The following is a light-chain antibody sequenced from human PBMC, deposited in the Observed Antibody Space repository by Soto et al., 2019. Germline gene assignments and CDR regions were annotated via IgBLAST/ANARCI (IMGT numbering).Light chain of an antibody. CDR3: CSYSGSSTFYV. CDR2: QVT. V-gene: IGLV2-14*01. CDR1: SSDVGGYYY. Sequence: QSVLTQPASVSGPPGQSITISCTGTSSDVGGYYYVSWYQHHPGKAPKLIIYQVTSRPSGVSNRFSASTSGNTASLTISALQAEDEALYYCCSYSGSSTFYVFGTGTKVTVL. J-gene: IGLJ1*01.